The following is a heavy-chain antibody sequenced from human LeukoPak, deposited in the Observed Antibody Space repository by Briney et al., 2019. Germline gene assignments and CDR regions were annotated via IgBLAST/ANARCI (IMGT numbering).Heavy chain of an antibody. D-gene: IGHD6-13*01. V-gene: IGHV3-74*01. CDR3: ARGIAGAWGFDY. CDR2: INGDGRTT. Sequence: PGGSLRLSCEAAGFTFSGNWMHWVRQAPGKGLVGVSRINGDGRTTYYADSVKGRFTISRDNAKNTVYLQMNSLRAEDTAVYYCARGIAGAWGFDYWGLGTLVTVSS. J-gene: IGHJ4*02. CDR1: GFTFSGNW.